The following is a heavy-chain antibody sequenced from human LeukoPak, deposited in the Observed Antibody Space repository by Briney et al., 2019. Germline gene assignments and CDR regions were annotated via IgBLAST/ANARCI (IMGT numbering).Heavy chain of an antibody. Sequence: GGSLRLSCAASGFTFSNYGMHWVRQAPGKGLEWVAFIRYDGSNKYYADSVKGRFTISRDNSKNTLYLQMNSLRAEDTAVYYCARDAPESSYSWGAYYFDYWGQGTLVTVSS. CDR3: ARDAPESSYSWGAYYFDY. D-gene: IGHD3-10*01. CDR2: IRYDGSNK. CDR1: GFTFSNYG. V-gene: IGHV3-30*02. J-gene: IGHJ4*02.